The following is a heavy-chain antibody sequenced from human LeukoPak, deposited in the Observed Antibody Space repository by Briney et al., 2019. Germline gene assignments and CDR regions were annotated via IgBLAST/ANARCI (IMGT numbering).Heavy chain of an antibody. J-gene: IGHJ4*02. CDR3: AKVRSSGWYQGYFDY. CDR1: GGSFSGYY. CDR2: ISGSGGST. D-gene: IGHD6-19*01. V-gene: IGHV3-23*01. Sequence: ETLSLTCAVYGGSFSGYYWSWIRQPPGKGLEWVSAISGSGGSTYYADSVKGRFTISRDNSKNTLYLQMNSLRAEDTAVYYCAKVRSSGWYQGYFDYWGQGTLVTVSS.